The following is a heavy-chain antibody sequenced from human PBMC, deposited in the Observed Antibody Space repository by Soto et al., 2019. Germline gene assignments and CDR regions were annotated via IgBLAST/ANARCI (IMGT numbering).Heavy chain of an antibody. J-gene: IGHJ5*02. Sequence: SETLSLTCTVSGGSISSYYWSLIRQPPGKGLEWIGYIYYSGSTNYNPSLKSRVTISVDTSKNQFSLKLSSVTAADTAVYYCARAIAAAGVYWFDPWGQGTLVTVSS. D-gene: IGHD6-13*01. CDR2: IYYSGST. V-gene: IGHV4-59*01. CDR1: GGSISSYY. CDR3: ARAIAAAGVYWFDP.